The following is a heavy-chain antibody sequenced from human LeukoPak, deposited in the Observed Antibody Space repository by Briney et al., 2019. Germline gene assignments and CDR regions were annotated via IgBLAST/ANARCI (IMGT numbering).Heavy chain of an antibody. J-gene: IGHJ1*01. Sequence: ASVKVSCKASGYTFTSYGISWVRQDPGQGLQWMGWISAYNGNTNYAQKLQGRVTMTTDTSTSTAYMELRSLRSDDTAVYYCARDPRVTYYYDSSGYPYFQHWGQGTLVTVSS. V-gene: IGHV1-18*01. CDR2: ISAYNGNT. CDR1: GYTFTSYG. D-gene: IGHD3-22*01. CDR3: ARDPRVTYYYDSSGYPYFQH.